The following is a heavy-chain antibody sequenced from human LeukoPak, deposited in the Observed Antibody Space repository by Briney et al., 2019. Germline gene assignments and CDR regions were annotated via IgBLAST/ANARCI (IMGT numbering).Heavy chain of an antibody. CDR2: ISYDGSNK. CDR3: VAARYFDY. Sequence: GRSLRLSCAASGFTFSSYAMHWVRQAPGKGLEWVAVISYDGSNKYYADSVKGRFTISRDNSKNTLYLRMNSLRAEDTAVYYCVAARYFDYWGQGTLVTVSS. V-gene: IGHV3-30-3*01. J-gene: IGHJ4*02. CDR1: GFTFSSYA. D-gene: IGHD6-6*01.